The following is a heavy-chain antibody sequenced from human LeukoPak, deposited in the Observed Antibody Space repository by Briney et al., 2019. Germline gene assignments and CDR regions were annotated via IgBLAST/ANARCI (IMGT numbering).Heavy chain of an antibody. V-gene: IGHV3-33*06. J-gene: IGHJ4*02. CDR2: IWNDGSDK. CDR1: GFTFSHYA. Sequence: PGGSLRLSCTTSGFTFSHYAMHWVRQAPGKGLEWVAVIWNDGSDKYYGDSVKGRFTISRDNSKKTVYLQLNSLRVEDTAVYYCAKDAKRGFDYSNSLQSWGQGTLVTVSS. CDR3: AKDAKRGFDYSNSLQS. D-gene: IGHD4-11*01.